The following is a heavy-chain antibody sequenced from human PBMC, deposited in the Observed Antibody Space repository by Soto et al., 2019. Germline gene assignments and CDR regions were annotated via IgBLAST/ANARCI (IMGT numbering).Heavy chain of an antibody. CDR1: GGSISSYY. CDR3: ARSPTGGYGDYDY. D-gene: IGHD4-17*01. J-gene: IGHJ4*02. V-gene: IGHV4-59*01. CDR2: IYYSGST. Sequence: SETLSLTCTVSGGSISSYYWSWIRQPPGKGLEWIGYIYYSGSTNYNPSLKSRVTISVDTSKNQFSLKLSSVTAADTAVYYCARSPTGGYGDYDYWGQGTLVTVSS.